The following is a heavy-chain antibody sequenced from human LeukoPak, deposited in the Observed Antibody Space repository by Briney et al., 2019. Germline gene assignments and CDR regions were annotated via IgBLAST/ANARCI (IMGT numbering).Heavy chain of an antibody. CDR3: ASGLELDY. CDR2: IKQDGSEK. Sequence: GGSLRLSCAASGFTFSSYWVRWVRQAPGKGLEWVANIKQDGSEKNYVDSVKGRFTISRDNAKNSLYLQMNSLRAEDTAVYYCASGLELDYWGQGTLVPVSS. J-gene: IGHJ4*02. V-gene: IGHV3-7*03. CDR1: GFTFSSYW.